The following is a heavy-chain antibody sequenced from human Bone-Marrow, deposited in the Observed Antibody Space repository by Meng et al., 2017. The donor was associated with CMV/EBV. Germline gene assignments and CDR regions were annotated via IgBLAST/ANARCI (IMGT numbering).Heavy chain of an antibody. D-gene: IGHD6-6*01. CDR3: ARDSHEYSTPRWETYYYNGMDV. CDR1: GGTFSSYA. J-gene: IGHJ6*02. Sequence: SVKVSCKASGGTFSSYAISWVRQAPGQGLEWMGGIIPIFGTANYAQKFQGRVTITTDESTSTAYMELSSLRSEDTAVYYCARDSHEYSTPRWETYYYNGMDVWGQGTTVTVSS. CDR2: IIPIFGTA. V-gene: IGHV1-69*05.